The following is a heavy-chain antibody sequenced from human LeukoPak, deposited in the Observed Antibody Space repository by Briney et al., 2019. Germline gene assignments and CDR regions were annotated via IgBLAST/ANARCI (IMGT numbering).Heavy chain of an antibody. CDR1: GGSISSSSYY. J-gene: IGHJ6*02. Sequence: TETLSLTCTVSGGSISSSSYYWGWIRQPPGKGLEWIGSIYYSGSTYYNPSLKSRVTISVDTSKNEFSLKLSSVTAADTAVYYFCGGVDGMDVWGQGTTVTVSS. D-gene: IGHD2-21*01. V-gene: IGHV4-39*01. CDR2: IYYSGST. CDR3: CGGVDGMDV.